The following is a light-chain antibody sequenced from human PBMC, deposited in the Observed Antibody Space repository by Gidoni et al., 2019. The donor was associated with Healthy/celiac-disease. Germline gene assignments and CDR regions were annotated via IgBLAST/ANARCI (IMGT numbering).Light chain of an antibody. CDR1: QSLLHSNGYNY. V-gene: IGKV2-28*01. CDR2: LGS. CDR3: MQALQTPLP. J-gene: IGKJ4*01. Sequence: DIVMTQSPLALPVTPGEPASSSCRSSQSLLHSNGYNYLDWYLQKPGQSPQLLIYLGSNRASGVPYRFSGSGSGTDFTLKISRVEAEDVGVYYCMQALQTPLPFGGXTKVEIK.